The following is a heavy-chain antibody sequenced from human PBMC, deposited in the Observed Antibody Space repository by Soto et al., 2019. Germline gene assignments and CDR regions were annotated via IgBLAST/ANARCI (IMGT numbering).Heavy chain of an antibody. D-gene: IGHD3-22*01. CDR3: ARGVDYYDSSGYYYDY. CDR2: IYYSGST. V-gene: IGHV4-31*03. Sequence: TLSLTCTVSGGSISSGGYYWGWIRQHPGKGLEWIGYIYYSGSTYYNPSLKSRVTISVDTSKNQFSLKLSSVTAADTAVYYCARGVDYYDSSGYYYDYWGQGTLVTVSS. CDR1: GGSISSGGYY. J-gene: IGHJ4*02.